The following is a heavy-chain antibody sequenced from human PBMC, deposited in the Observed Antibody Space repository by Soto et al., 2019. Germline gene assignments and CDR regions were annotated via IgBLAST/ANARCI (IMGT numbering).Heavy chain of an antibody. Sequence: PGGSLRLSCAAFGFTLDKYTMGWVRQAPGKGLEWVAESFSSGGTQYADSVKGRFTISRDNSRNMVFLQMNGLRVEDTALYYCALVLEPDRIWNIDSWCQGALVTVSS. CDR2: SFSSGGT. CDR3: ALVLEPDRIWNIDS. V-gene: IGHV3-23*05. J-gene: IGHJ4*02. CDR1: GFTLDKYT. D-gene: IGHD1-1*01.